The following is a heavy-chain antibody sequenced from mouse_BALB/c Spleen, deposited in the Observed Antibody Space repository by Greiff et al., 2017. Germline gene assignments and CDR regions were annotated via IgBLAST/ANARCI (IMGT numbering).Heavy chain of an antibody. V-gene: IGHV14-1*02. J-gene: IGHJ4*01. D-gene: IGHD2-4*01. Sequence: EVKLMESGAELVRPGALVKLSCKASGFNIKDYYMHWVKQRPEQGLEWIGWIDPENGNTIYDPKFQGKASITADTSSNTAYLQLSSLTSEDTAVYYCARGLRYAMDYWGQGTSVTVSS. CDR1: GFNIKDYY. CDR3: ARGLRYAMDY. CDR2: IDPENGNT.